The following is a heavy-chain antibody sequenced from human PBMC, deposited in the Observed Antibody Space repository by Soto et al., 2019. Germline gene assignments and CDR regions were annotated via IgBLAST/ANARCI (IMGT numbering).Heavy chain of an antibody. CDR2: IDPSDSYT. V-gene: IGHV5-10-1*01. D-gene: IGHD1-26*01. J-gene: IGHJ6*02. Sequence: PGESLKISCKGSGYSFTSYWISWVRQMPGKGLEWMGRIDPSDSYTNYSPSFQGHVTISADKSISTAYLQWSSLKASDTAMYYCERNKLQAAIGILYYYGMDVWGQGTTVTVSS. CDR1: GYSFTSYW. CDR3: ERNKLQAAIGILYYYGMDV.